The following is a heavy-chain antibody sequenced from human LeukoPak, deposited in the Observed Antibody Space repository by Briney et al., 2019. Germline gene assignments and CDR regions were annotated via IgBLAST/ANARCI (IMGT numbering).Heavy chain of an antibody. D-gene: IGHD6-6*01. CDR1: GFIFSNYA. CDR3: AKKVSIAGTSFDY. Sequence: PGGSLRLSCAASGFIFSNYAMSWVRQAPGKGLEWVSAISGSGATYYADSLKGRFTISRDNSKNTVYLQINRLRAEDTAVYYCAKKVSIAGTSFDYWGQGTLVTVSS. J-gene: IGHJ4*02. CDR2: ISGSGAT. V-gene: IGHV3-23*01.